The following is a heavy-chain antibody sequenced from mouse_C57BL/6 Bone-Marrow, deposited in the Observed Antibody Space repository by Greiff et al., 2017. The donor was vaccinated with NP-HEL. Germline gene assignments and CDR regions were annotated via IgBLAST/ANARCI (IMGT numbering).Heavy chain of an antibody. J-gene: IGHJ2*01. V-gene: IGHV1-81*01. CDR1: GYTFTSYG. Sequence: VQVVESGAELARPGASVKLSCKASGYTFTSYGISWVKQRTGQGLEWIGEIYPRSGNTNYNEKFKGKATLTADKSSSTAYMELRSLTSEDSAVYFCAFDGGWLPHLDDWGQGTTLTVSS. CDR3: AFDGGWLPHLDD. D-gene: IGHD2-3*01. CDR2: IYPRSGNT.